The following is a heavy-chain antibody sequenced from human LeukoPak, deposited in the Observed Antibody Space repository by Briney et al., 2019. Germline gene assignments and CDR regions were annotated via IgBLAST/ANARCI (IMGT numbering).Heavy chain of an antibody. CDR2: ISSSGSPK. Sequence: PGGSLRLSCVASGFTFNTYDINWVRQAPGRGLEWVSYISSSGSPKYYADSVKNRFTISRDNAKNSLYLQMNSLRAEDTAVYYCARAPLQPRGLWATTAHLDYWGQGTLVTVSS. V-gene: IGHV3-48*03. CDR1: GFTFNTYD. J-gene: IGHJ4*02. CDR3: ARAPLQPRGLWATTAHLDY. D-gene: IGHD4-17*01.